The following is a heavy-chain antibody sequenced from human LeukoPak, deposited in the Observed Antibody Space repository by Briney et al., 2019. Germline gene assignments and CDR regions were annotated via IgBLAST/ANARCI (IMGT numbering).Heavy chain of an antibody. CDR3: AKWGDYDVLTGYYVPDY. J-gene: IGHJ4*02. V-gene: IGHV3-23*01. CDR2: ILGSGGST. D-gene: IGHD3-9*01. CDR1: GFTFSNYA. Sequence: GASLRLSCAASGFTFSNYAMSWVRQAPGKGLEWVSAILGSGGSTYYADSVKGRFTVSRDNSKSTLYLQMNSLRAEDTALYYCAKWGDYDVLTGYYVPDYWGQGTLVTVSA.